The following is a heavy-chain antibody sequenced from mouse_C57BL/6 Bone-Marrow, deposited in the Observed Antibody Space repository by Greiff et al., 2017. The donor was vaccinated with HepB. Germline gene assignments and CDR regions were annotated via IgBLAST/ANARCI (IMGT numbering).Heavy chain of an antibody. CDR1: GYTFTSYW. CDR3: ARGTTYYAMDY. CDR2: IYPGSGST. J-gene: IGHJ4*01. D-gene: IGHD1-1*01. Sequence: QVQLQQSGAELVKPGASVKMSCKASGYTFTSYWITWVKQRPGQGLEWIGDIYPGSGSTNYNEKFKSKATLTVDTSSSTAYMQLSSLTSEDSAVYYCARGTTYYAMDYWGQGTSVTVSS. V-gene: IGHV1-55*01.